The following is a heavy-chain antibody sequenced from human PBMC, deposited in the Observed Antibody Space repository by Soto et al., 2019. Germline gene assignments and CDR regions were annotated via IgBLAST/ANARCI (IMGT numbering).Heavy chain of an antibody. D-gene: IGHD5-18*01. CDR3: AKDGESRIQLWPRYYYYGMDV. V-gene: IGHV3-30*18. J-gene: IGHJ6*02. Sequence: HPGGSLRLSCAASGFTFSSYGMHWVRQAPGKGLEWVAVISYDGSNKYYADSVKGRFTISRDNSKNTLYLQMNSLRAEDTAVYYCAKDGESRIQLWPRYYYYGMDVWGQGTTVTVSS. CDR2: ISYDGSNK. CDR1: GFTFSSYG.